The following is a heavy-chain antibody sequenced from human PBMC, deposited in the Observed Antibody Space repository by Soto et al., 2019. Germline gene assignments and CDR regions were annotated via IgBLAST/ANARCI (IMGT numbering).Heavy chain of an antibody. CDR1: GGTFSSYS. D-gene: IGHD6-19*01. Sequence: QVQLVQSGAEVKKPGSSVKVSCKASGGTFSSYSISWVRQAPGQGLEWMGRIIPILGIANYAQKFQGRVTLTADKPTSTAYMELSSLRAEDTAVYHCARGGVAGFDYWGQGTLVTVSS. V-gene: IGHV1-69*02. CDR2: IIPILGIA. J-gene: IGHJ4*02. CDR3: ARGGVAGFDY.